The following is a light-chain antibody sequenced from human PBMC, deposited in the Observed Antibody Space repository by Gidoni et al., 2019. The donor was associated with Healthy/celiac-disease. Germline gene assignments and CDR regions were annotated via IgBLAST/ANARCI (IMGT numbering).Light chain of an antibody. CDR1: QSISNW. V-gene: IGKV1-5*03. J-gene: IGKJ1*01. CDR3: QQYNSYPWT. CDR2: NAS. Sequence: DIQMPQSPSTLSASVGDRVTITCRASQSISNWLGWYQQKPGKAPKLLIYNASSLESGVPSRFSGSGSGTEFTLTISSLQPDDFATYYCQQYNSYPWTFGQGTKVEIK.